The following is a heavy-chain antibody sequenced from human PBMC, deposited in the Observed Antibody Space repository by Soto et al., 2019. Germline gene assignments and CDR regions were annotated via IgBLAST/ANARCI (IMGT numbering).Heavy chain of an antibody. Sequence: EVQLVESGGVVVQPGGSLRLSCAASGFTFDDYTMHWVRQAPGKGLEWVSLISWDGGSTYYADSVKGRFTISRDNSKNSLELQMNSLRTEDTALYYCAKDLIRIAVAGGGFDYWGQGTLVTVSS. J-gene: IGHJ4*02. CDR1: GFTFDDYT. D-gene: IGHD6-19*01. CDR3: AKDLIRIAVAGGGFDY. CDR2: ISWDGGST. V-gene: IGHV3-43*01.